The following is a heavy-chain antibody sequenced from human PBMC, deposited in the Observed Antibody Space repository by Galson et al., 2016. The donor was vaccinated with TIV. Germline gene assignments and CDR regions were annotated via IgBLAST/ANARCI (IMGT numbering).Heavy chain of an antibody. CDR3: AKFSGTYHNQYFFDY. V-gene: IGHV3-23*03. D-gene: IGHD5-12*01. J-gene: IGHJ4*02. Sequence: SLRLSCAASGFRFSSFAMGWVRQAPGKGLEWVSGIYGGGNDPFNAASAKGRFTISGDNSKNIVYLQMNSLRAEDSAIYYCAKFSGTYHNQYFFDYWGQGTLVTVSS. CDR1: GFRFSSFA. CDR2: IYGGGNDP.